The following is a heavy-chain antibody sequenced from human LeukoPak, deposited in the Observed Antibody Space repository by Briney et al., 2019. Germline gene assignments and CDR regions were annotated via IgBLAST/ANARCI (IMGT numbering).Heavy chain of an antibody. CDR2: ISSSSSYI. CDR3: AKDGTQTGYCSSTSCPD. CDR1: GFTFSSYS. Sequence: GGSLRLSCAASGFTFSSYSMNWVRQAPGKGLEWVSSISSSSSYIYYADSVKGRFTISRDNAKNSLYLQMNSLRAEDTAVYYCAKDGTQTGYCSSTSCPDWGQGTLVTVSS. V-gene: IGHV3-21*04. D-gene: IGHD2-2*01. J-gene: IGHJ4*02.